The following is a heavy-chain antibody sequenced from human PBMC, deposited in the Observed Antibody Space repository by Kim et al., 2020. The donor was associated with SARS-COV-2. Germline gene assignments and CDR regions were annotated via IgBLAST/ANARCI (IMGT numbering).Heavy chain of an antibody. Sequence: GGSLRLSCVASGFTFSSYWMSWVRQAPGKGLEWVANIKHDGSEKYYVDSVKGRFTISRDNAKNSLYLQMNSLRAEDTAVYYCARGIGCGCWGQGTLVTV. D-gene: IGHD5-12*01. J-gene: IGHJ4*02. CDR3: ARGIGCGC. CDR2: IKHDGSEK. V-gene: IGHV3-7*03. CDR1: GFTFSSYW.